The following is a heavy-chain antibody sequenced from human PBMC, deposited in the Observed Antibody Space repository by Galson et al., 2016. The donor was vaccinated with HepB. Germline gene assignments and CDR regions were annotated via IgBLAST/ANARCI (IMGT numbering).Heavy chain of an antibody. Sequence: SLRLSCAASGFTFNHYALHWVRQAPGKGLEYVSTVSADGFATYYADSVKGRFTISRDNSKNTQYLQMSSLRPEDTALYYCVKDRGCPNCRYDYWGQGALFTVSS. CDR2: VSADGFAT. CDR3: VKDRGCPNCRYDY. D-gene: IGHD1-1*01. J-gene: IGHJ4*02. V-gene: IGHV3-64D*06. CDR1: GFTFNHYA.